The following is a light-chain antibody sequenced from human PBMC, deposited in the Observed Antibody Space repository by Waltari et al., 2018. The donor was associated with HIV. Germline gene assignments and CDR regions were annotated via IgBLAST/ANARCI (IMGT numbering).Light chain of an antibody. Sequence: QSALTQPASVSGSPGQSITISCTGTSSAVGGYNYFPSYQQHPGKAPKLMIYDVSYRPSGVSNRFSGSKSGNTASLTISGLQAEDEADYYCSSYTSSSTLYVVFGGGTKLTVL. J-gene: IGLJ2*01. CDR1: SSAVGGYNY. CDR2: DVS. V-gene: IGLV2-14*01. CDR3: SSYTSSSTLYVV.